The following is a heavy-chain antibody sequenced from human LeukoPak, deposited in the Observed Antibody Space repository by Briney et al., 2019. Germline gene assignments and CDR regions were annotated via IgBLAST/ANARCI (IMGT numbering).Heavy chain of an antibody. Sequence: SETLSLTCAVYGGSFSGYYWSWIRQPPGKGLEWIGEINHSGSTNYNPSLKSRVTISVDTSKSQFSLKLSSVTAADTAGYYCARSVYNTLDYWGQGTLVTVSS. J-gene: IGHJ4*02. V-gene: IGHV4-34*01. CDR2: INHSGST. CDR3: ARSVYNTLDY. D-gene: IGHD1-14*01. CDR1: GGSFSGYY.